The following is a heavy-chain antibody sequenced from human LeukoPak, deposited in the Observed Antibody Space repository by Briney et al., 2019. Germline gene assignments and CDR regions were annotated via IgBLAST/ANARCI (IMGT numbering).Heavy chain of an antibody. Sequence: ASETLSLTCTVSGDSMSSYYWSWIRQPPGKGLEWIGYIYYSGSTNYNPSLKSRVTISVDTSKNQFSLKLSSVTAADTAVYYCARWGLRYDAFDIWGQGTMVTVSS. D-gene: IGHD3-16*01. J-gene: IGHJ3*02. V-gene: IGHV4-59*01. CDR3: ARWGLRYDAFDI. CDR2: IYYSGST. CDR1: GDSMSSYY.